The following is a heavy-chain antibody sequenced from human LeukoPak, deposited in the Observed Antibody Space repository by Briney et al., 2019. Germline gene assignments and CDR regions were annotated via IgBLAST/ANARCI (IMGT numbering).Heavy chain of an antibody. CDR1: GYTFTGYY. CDR3: ATPPVAAAGTAEYFQH. J-gene: IGHJ1*01. Sequence: ASVKVSCKASGYTFTGYYMHWLRQTPGQGLEWMGWINPNSGGTNYAQKLQGRVTMTEDTSTDTAYMELSSLRSEDTAVYYCATPPVAAAGTAEYFQHWGQGTLVTVSS. V-gene: IGHV1-2*02. D-gene: IGHD6-13*01. CDR2: INPNSGGT.